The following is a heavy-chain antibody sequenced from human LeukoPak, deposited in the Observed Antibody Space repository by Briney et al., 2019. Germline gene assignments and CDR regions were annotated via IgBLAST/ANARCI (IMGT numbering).Heavy chain of an antibody. J-gene: IGHJ4*02. Sequence: GGSLRLSCAACGFTFSSYAMSWVCQAPGKGLEWVSAISGSGGSTYYADSVKGRFTISRDNSKNTLYQQMNSLRAEDTAVYYCAKDREWELLDSVAIDYLGQGTLVTVSS. V-gene: IGHV3-23*01. CDR2: ISGSGGST. CDR1: GFTFSSYA. D-gene: IGHD1-26*01. CDR3: AKDREWELLDSVAIDY.